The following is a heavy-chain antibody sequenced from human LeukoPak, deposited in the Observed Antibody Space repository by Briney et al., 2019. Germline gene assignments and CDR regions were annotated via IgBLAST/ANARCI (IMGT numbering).Heavy chain of an antibody. V-gene: IGHV1-69*06. CDR1: GGTFSSYA. CDR3: AGRRNYYGSGSHFDY. D-gene: IGHD3-10*01. J-gene: IGHJ4*02. Sequence: GASVKVSCKASGGTFSSYAISWVRQAPGQGLEWMGGIIPIFGTANYARKFQGRVTITADKSTSTAYMELSSLRSEDAAVYYCAGRRNYYGSGSHFDYWGQGTLVTVSS. CDR2: IIPIFGTA.